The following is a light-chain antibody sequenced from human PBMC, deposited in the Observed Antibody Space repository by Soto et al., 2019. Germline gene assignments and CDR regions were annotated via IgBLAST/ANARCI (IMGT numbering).Light chain of an antibody. V-gene: IGLV1-40*01. Sequence: QSVLTQPPSVSGAPGQRVTISCTGSSSNIGAGYEVHWYQQLPGTAPKLLIYGNSNRPSGVPDRFSGSKSGTSASLAITGLQAEDETDYYCQSYDSSLSGWVFGGGTKVTV. CDR3: QSYDSSLSGWV. CDR1: SSNIGAGYE. J-gene: IGLJ3*02. CDR2: GNS.